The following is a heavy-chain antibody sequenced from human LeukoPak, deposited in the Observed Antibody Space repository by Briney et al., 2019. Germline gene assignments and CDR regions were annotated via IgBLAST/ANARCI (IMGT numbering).Heavy chain of an antibody. CDR3: AREELLWFGELLYHENFDY. J-gene: IGHJ4*02. CDR1: GFTFSSYW. V-gene: IGHV3-7*01. Sequence: GGSLRLSCAASGFTFSSYWMSWVRQAPGKGLEWVANIKQDGSEKYYVDSVKGRFTISRDNAKNSLYLQMNSLRAEDTAVYYCAREELLWFGELLYHENFDYWGQGTLVTVSS. D-gene: IGHD3-10*01. CDR2: IKQDGSEK.